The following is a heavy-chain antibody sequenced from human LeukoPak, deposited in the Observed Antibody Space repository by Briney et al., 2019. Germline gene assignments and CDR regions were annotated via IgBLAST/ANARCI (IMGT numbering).Heavy chain of an antibody. CDR2: ISGSGDRT. D-gene: IGHD3-10*01. CDR1: GFSVSNAW. CDR3: ANSRGHGSGNL. Sequence: GGSLRLSCAASGFSVSNAWMTWVRQAPGKGLEWVSGISGSGDRTYYADAVKGRFTISRDNSKNTVYLQMDSLRAEDTAVYYCANSRGHGSGNLWGQGTLVTVSS. J-gene: IGHJ5*02. V-gene: IGHV3-23*01.